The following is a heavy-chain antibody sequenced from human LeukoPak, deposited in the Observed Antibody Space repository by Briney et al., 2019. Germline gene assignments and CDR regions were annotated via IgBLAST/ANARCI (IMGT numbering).Heavy chain of an antibody. CDR1: GFTFSSYG. V-gene: IGHV3-30*18. Sequence: PGGSLRLSCAASGFTFSSYGMHWVRQAPGKGLEWVAVISYDGSNKYYADSVKGRFTISRDNSKNTLYLQMNSLRAEDTAVYYCAKAPYSSSWLPYYYMDVWGKGTTVTVSS. CDR3: AKAPYSSSWLPYYYMDV. D-gene: IGHD6-13*01. CDR2: ISYDGSNK. J-gene: IGHJ6*03.